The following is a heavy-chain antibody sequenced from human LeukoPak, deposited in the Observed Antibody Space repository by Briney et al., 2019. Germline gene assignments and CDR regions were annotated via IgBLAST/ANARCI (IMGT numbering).Heavy chain of an antibody. V-gene: IGHV3-74*03. CDR3: VRDVAVIGLDY. Sequence: PGRSLRLSCAASGFIFSTYWMHWVRQAPGKGLAWVARLSTDGTTTTYADSVKGRFTISRGNAKNTLYLQMNSLRAEDTAVYYCVRDVAVIGLDYWGQGTLVTVSS. CDR1: GFIFSTYW. D-gene: IGHD2-2*01. J-gene: IGHJ4*02. CDR2: LSTDGTTT.